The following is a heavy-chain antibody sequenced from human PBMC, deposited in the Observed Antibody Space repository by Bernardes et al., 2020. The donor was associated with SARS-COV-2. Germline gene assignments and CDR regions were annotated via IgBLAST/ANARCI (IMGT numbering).Heavy chain of an antibody. Sequence: GGSLRLSCAASGFGVANNYMSWVRQAPGKGLEWVSLMQTDGQVSYADSVRGRFIISRDSSTNTVFLQMKSLTSDDTAVYYCARNSGGYSLPHYWGQGTLVTISS. CDR2: MQTDGQV. CDR1: GFGVANNY. CDR3: ARNSGGYSLPHY. V-gene: IGHV3-53*05. D-gene: IGHD1-26*01. J-gene: IGHJ4*02.